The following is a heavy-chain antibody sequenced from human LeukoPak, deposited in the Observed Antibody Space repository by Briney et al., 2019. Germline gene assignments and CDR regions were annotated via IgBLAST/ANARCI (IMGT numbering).Heavy chain of an antibody. CDR3: ARDGSNHYYYYYMDV. CDR1: GDTFSNYA. V-gene: IGHV1-69*01. J-gene: IGHJ6*03. Sequence: ASVKVSCKTSGDTFSNYAINWVRQAPGQGLEWMGGIIPIFGTVNYAQSFQGRLTITADEPTITAYMELSSLRSEDTAVYYCARDGSNHYYYYYMDVWGKGTTVTVSS. CDR2: IIPIFGTV. D-gene: IGHD4-11*01.